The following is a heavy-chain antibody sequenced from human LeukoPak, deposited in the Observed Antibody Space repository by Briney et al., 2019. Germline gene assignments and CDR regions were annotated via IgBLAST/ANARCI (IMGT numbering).Heavy chain of an antibody. Sequence: GGSLRLSCAASGFSFRTYWMSWVRQAPGKGLEWVANIKQDGSEKNYMDSVKGRFTISRDNAKNSLYLQMNRLRAADTAVYYCSRSGSSMEYWGQGTLVTVSS. V-gene: IGHV3-7*01. D-gene: IGHD3-10*01. CDR2: IKQDGSEK. CDR3: SRSGSSMEY. CDR1: GFSFRTYW. J-gene: IGHJ4*02.